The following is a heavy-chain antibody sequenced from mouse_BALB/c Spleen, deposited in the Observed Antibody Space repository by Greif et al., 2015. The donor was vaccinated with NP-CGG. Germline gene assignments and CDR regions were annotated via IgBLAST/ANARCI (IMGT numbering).Heavy chain of an antibody. Sequence: EVKLMESGGGLVKPGGSLKLSCAASGFTFSSYTMSWVRQTPEKRLEWVATISSGGGNTYYPDSVKGRFTISRDNAKNNLYLQMSSLRSEDTALYYCARGPYYGSHYFDYWGQGTTLTVSS. J-gene: IGHJ2*01. D-gene: IGHD1-1*01. CDR2: ISSGGGNT. V-gene: IGHV5-9*03. CDR1: GFTFSSYT. CDR3: ARGPYYGSHYFDY.